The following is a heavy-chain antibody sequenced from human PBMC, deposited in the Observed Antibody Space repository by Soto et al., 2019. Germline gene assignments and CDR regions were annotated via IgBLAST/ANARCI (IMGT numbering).Heavy chain of an antibody. Sequence: GGSLRLSCAASGFTFSSYAMHWVRQAPGKGLEWVAVISYDGSNKYYAVSVKGRFTISRDNSKNTLYLQMNSLRAEDTAVYYCASEASVVVITTYYFDYWGQGTLVTVSS. D-gene: IGHD3-22*01. CDR3: ASEASVVVITTYYFDY. V-gene: IGHV3-30-3*01. CDR2: ISYDGSNK. CDR1: GFTFSSYA. J-gene: IGHJ4*02.